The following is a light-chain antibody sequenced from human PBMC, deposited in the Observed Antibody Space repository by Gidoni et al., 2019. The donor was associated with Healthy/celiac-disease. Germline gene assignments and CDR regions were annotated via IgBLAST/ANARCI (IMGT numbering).Light chain of an antibody. CDR2: WAS. Sequence: DIVMTQSPDSLAVPLGERATINCKSSQSVLYSPNNKNYLAWYQQKPGQPPKLLIYWASNRESGVPDRFSGSGSGTDFTLTISSLQAEDVAVYYCQQYYSTPLTFGGGTKVEIK. CDR1: QSVLYSPNNKNY. V-gene: IGKV4-1*01. J-gene: IGKJ4*01. CDR3: QQYYSTPLT.